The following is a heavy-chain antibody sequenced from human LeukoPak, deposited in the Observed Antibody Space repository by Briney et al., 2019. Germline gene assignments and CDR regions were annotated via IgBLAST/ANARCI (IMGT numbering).Heavy chain of an antibody. CDR2: VNHSGYT. Sequence: PSETLSLTCAVSGTSFSSYYWSWIRQPPGKGLEWIGEVNHSGYTNDNPSLKSRVTILVDTSKNQFSLRLRSVTAADTGVYFCARMTTGHDFWGQGTLVTVSS. CDR3: ARMTTGHDF. J-gene: IGHJ4*02. V-gene: IGHV4-34*01. D-gene: IGHD4-17*01. CDR1: GTSFSSYY.